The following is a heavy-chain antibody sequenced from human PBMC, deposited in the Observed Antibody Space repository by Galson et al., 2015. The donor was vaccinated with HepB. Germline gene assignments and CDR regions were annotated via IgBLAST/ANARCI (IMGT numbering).Heavy chain of an antibody. V-gene: IGHV1-46*03. D-gene: IGHD2-2*01. J-gene: IGHJ3*02. CDR1: GYTFTSYY. Sequence: SVKVSCKASGYTFTSYYMHWVRQAPGQGLEWMGIINPSGGSTSYAQKFQGRVTMTRDTSTSTVYMELSSLRSEDTAVYYCARDRPWYCSSTSCYGKAFDIWGQGTMVTVSS. CDR3: ARDRPWYCSSTSCYGKAFDI. CDR2: INPSGGST.